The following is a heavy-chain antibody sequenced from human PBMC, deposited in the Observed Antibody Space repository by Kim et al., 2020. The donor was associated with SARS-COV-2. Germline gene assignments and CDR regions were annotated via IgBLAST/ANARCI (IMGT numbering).Heavy chain of an antibody. CDR1: GYNFTSHW. J-gene: IGHJ4*02. V-gene: IGHV5-10-1*01. Sequence: GESLKISCNGSGYNFTSHWINWVRQMPGKGPEWMGRIDPRDSYTNDSPSYQGHISITADKTSSTAYLQWHSLKASDPAMYYCARPGTAIAGDDYWGQGTPVTVSS. CDR3: ARPGTAIAGDDY. CDR2: IDPRDSYT. D-gene: IGHD6-13*01.